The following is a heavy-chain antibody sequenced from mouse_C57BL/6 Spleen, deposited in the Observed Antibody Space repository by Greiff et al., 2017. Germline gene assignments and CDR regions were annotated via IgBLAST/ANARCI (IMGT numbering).Heavy chain of an antibody. J-gene: IGHJ4*01. CDR1: GYTFTDYY. CDR2: IYPGSGNT. CDR3: AVLTMDY. V-gene: IGHV1-76*01. Sequence: VQLQQSGAELVRPGASVKLSCKASGYTFTDYYINWVKQRPGQGLEWIARIYPGSGNTYYNEKFKGKATLTAEKSSSTAYMQLSSLTSEDSAVYFCAVLTMDYWGQGTSVTVSS.